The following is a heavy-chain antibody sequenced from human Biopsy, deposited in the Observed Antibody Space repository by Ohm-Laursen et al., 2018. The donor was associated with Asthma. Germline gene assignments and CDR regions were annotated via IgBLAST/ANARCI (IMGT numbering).Heavy chain of an antibody. CDR1: GGYLTGHY. D-gene: IGHD1-20*01. Sequence: TLSLTCTVYGGYLTGHYWNWIRQPPGKGLEWIGEIDQSGYTNYNPSLKSRVPISADTSKNQFHLNLSSVTAADTAVYFCASAAITGIRGWFDPWGQGTQVTVSS. CDR3: ASAAITGIRGWFDP. J-gene: IGHJ5*02. CDR2: IDQSGYT. V-gene: IGHV4-34*01.